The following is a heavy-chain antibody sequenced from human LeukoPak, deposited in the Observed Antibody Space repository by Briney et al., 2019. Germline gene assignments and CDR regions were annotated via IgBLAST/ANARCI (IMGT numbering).Heavy chain of an antibody. D-gene: IGHD2-15*01. CDR3: ARDTDDIVVVVAAPFIY. CDR2: ISYDGSNK. CDR1: GFTFSSYA. J-gene: IGHJ4*02. Sequence: GGSLRLSCAASGFTFSSYAMHWVRQAPGKGLEWVAVISYDGSNKYYVDSVKGRFTISRDNSKNTLYLQMNSLRAEDTAVYYCARDTDDIVVVVAAPFIYWGQGTLVTVSS. V-gene: IGHV3-30*04.